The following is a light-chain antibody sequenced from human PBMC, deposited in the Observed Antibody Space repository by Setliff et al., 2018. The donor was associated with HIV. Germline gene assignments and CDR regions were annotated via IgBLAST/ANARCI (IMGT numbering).Light chain of an antibody. Sequence: QSVLTQPASVSGSPGQSITISCTGSSSDVGNTLSVSWYQQNVGEVPKLLIYEVGRRPSGISHRFSGSKSGNTASLTISGLQVEDEADYYCCSYGSGDIWVFGGGTKVTVL. CDR3: CSYGSGDIWV. CDR1: SSDVGNTLS. CDR2: EVG. V-gene: IGLV2-23*02. J-gene: IGLJ2*01.